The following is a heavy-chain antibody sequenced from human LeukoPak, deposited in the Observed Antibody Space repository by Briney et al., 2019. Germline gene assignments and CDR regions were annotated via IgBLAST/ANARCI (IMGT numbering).Heavy chain of an antibody. J-gene: IGHJ4*02. CDR3: ARVFGSWYSDY. V-gene: IGHV4-59*01. CDR1: GGSISSYY. D-gene: IGHD6-13*01. Sequence: SETLSLTCTVSGGSISSYYWSLIRQPPGKGLEWIGYIHYSGSTNYNPSLKSRVTISVDTSKNQFSLNLNSVTAADTAVYYCARVFGSWYSDYWGQGTLVTVSS. CDR2: IHYSGST.